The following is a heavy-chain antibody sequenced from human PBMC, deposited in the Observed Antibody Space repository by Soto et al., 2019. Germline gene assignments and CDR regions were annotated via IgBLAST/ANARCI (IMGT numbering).Heavy chain of an antibody. J-gene: IGHJ4*02. CDR1: GFTFSSYG. Sequence: GGSLRLSWAAAGFTFSSYGMHWVRQAPGKGLEWVVVISYDGSNKYYADSVKGRFTISRDNSKNTLYLQMNSLRAEDTAVYYCAKDVRSSSWAFDYWGQGTLVTVS. CDR2: ISYDGSNK. D-gene: IGHD6-13*01. CDR3: AKDVRSSSWAFDY. V-gene: IGHV3-30*18.